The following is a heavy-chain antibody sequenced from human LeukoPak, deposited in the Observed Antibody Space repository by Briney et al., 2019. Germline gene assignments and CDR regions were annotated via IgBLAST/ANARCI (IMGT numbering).Heavy chain of an antibody. CDR3: ARESVSLRRDLYYYYGMDA. Sequence: GGSLRLSCAASGFTFSSYGMHWVRQAPGKGLEWVAVIWYDGSNKYYADSVKGRFTISRDNSKNTLYLQMNSLRAEDTAVYYCARESVSLRRDLYYYYGMDAWGQGTTVTVSS. V-gene: IGHV3-33*01. CDR1: GFTFSSYG. D-gene: IGHD2-8*01. J-gene: IGHJ6*02. CDR2: IWYDGSNK.